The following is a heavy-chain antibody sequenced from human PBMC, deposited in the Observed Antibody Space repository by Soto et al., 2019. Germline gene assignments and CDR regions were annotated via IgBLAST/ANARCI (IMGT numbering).Heavy chain of an antibody. J-gene: IGHJ2*01. D-gene: IGHD2-2*01. CDR3: ARDIIVVVPAAMFRYFDL. CDR2: IYHSGST. V-gene: IGHV4-4*02. CDR1: GGSISSSNW. Sequence: QVQLQESGPGLVKPSGTLSLTCAVSGGSISSSNWWSWVRQPPGKGLEWIGEIYHSGSTNYNPSLKSRVTISVDKSKNQFSLKLSSVTAADTAVYYCARDIIVVVPAAMFRYFDLWGRGTLVTVSS.